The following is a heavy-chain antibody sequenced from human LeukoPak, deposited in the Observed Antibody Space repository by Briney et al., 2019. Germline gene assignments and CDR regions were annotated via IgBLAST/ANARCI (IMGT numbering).Heavy chain of an antibody. V-gene: IGHV3-74*01. CDR1: GFTFSGYL. J-gene: IGHJ3*01. CDR2: INSDGSST. CDR3: ARGPPLSL. Sequence: GGSLRLSCAASGFTFSGYLMHWVRQAPGEGLVWVSRINSDGSSTSYAHSVKGRFTISRDNAKNTLYLQMDSLRAEDTAVYNCARGPPLSLWGQGTMVTVSS.